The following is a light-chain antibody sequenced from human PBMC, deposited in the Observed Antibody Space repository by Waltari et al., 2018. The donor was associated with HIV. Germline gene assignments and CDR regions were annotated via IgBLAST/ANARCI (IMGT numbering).Light chain of an antibody. Sequence: QSVLTQPRSVSGSPGQSVTISCTGTSSDVGGYNYVPWYQQHPGKAPKLMIYDVSKRPSGVPDRFSGSKSGNTASLTISGLQAEDEADYYCCSYAGSYTVYVFGTGTKVTVL. CDR1: SSDVGGYNY. CDR2: DVS. CDR3: CSYAGSYTVYV. V-gene: IGLV2-11*01. J-gene: IGLJ1*01.